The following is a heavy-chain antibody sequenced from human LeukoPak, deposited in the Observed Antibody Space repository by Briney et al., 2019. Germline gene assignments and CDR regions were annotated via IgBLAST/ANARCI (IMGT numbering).Heavy chain of an antibody. CDR1: GGSISSSSYY. D-gene: IGHD3-22*01. Sequence: SETLSLTCTVSGGSISSSSYYWGWIRQPPGKGLEWIGSMYYSGSTYYNPSLKSRVTISVDTSKNQFSLKLSSVTAADTAVYYCARDFPDYYDSSGQPPIWGQGTMVTVSS. CDR3: ARDFPDYYDSSGQPPI. V-gene: IGHV4-39*07. J-gene: IGHJ3*02. CDR2: MYYSGST.